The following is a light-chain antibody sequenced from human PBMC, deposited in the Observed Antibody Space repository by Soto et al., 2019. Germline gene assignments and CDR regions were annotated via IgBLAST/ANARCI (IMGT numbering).Light chain of an antibody. CDR3: QQYNSSPYT. CDR1: QSISSW. J-gene: IGKJ2*01. CDR2: KAS. V-gene: IGKV1-5*03. Sequence: DIQMTQSPSTLSASVGDRVTITCRASQSISSWLAWYQQKPGKAPKLLIYKASSLESGVPSRFSGSGSGTEFTVTISSLQPDDFATYYCQQYNSSPYTFGQGTKLAIK.